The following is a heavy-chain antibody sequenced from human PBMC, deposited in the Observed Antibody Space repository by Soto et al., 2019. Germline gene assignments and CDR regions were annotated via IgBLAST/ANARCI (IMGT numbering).Heavy chain of an antibody. Sequence: QVQLQESGPGLVKPSQTLSLTCTVSGGSISSGGYYWSWIRQHPGKGLEWIGYIYYSGSTYYNPSLKRRVTRSVDTSKNQFSLKLSSVTAADTAVYYCARELRGCSGGSCYLNYYYYMDVWGKGTTVTVSS. CDR1: GGSISSGGYY. D-gene: IGHD2-15*01. V-gene: IGHV4-31*03. J-gene: IGHJ6*03. CDR3: ARELRGCSGGSCYLNYYYYMDV. CDR2: IYYSGST.